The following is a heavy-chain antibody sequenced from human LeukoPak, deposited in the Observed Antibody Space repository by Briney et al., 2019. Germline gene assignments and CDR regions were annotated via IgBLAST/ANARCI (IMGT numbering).Heavy chain of an antibody. CDR3: ARGGGEGITMIVVATYFDY. D-gene: IGHD3-22*01. Sequence: PGGSLRLSCAASGFTFSSYSMNWVRQAPGKGLEWVSSISSSSSYIYYADSVKGRFTISRDNAKNSLYLQMNSLRAEDTAVYYCARGGGEGITMIVVATYFDYWGQGTLVTVSS. V-gene: IGHV3-21*01. CDR1: GFTFSSYS. J-gene: IGHJ4*02. CDR2: ISSSSSYI.